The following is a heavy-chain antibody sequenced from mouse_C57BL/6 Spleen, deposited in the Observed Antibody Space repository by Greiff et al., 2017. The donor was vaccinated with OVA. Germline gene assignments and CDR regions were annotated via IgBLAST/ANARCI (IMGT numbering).Heavy chain of an antibody. CDR3: ARSPYYGSSLYDFDY. CDR1: GYAFSSYW. V-gene: IGHV1-80*01. CDR2: IYPGDGDT. J-gene: IGHJ2*01. Sequence: QVHVKQSGAELVKPGASVKISCKASGYAFSSYWMNWVKQRPGKGLEWIGQIYPGDGDTNYNGKFKGKATLTADKSSSTAYMQLSSLTSEDSAVYFCARSPYYGSSLYDFDYWGQGTTLTVSS. D-gene: IGHD1-1*01.